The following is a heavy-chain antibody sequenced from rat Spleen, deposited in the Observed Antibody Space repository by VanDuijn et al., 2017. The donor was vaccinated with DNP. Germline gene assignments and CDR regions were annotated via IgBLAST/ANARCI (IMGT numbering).Heavy chain of an antibody. D-gene: IGHD1-2*01. V-gene: IGHV2-16*01. CDR3: ARWHLYLSYFDY. Sequence: QVQLKESGPGLVQPSRTLSLTCTVSGFSLTNYGVSWVRQPPGKGLEWIAAIWGGGSTDYTYALKSRPRISRDTSKSQVLLEMNSLQTEDTAMYFCARWHLYLSYFDYWGQGVMVTVSS. CDR2: IWGGGST. J-gene: IGHJ2*01. CDR1: GFSLTNYG.